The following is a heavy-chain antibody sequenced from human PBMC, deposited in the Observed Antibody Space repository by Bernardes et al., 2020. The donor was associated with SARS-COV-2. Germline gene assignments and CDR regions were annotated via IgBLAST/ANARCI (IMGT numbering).Heavy chain of an antibody. CDR1: GYSFHSYW. Sequence: GESLKSSCQGSGYSFHSYWIAWVRHMPGKGLEWMGIIYPGDSETRYSPSFQGQVTISVDRSTYTAHLQWSSVKASDTAIYYCARHSASIFGVEGFFDPWGQGTLVTVSS. CDR2: IYPGDSET. D-gene: IGHD3-3*01. V-gene: IGHV5-51*01. J-gene: IGHJ5*02. CDR3: ARHSASIFGVEGFFDP.